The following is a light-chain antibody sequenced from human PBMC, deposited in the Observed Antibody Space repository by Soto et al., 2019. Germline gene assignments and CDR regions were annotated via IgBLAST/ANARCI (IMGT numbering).Light chain of an antibody. CDR3: QHYNSYSEA. CDR2: KAS. V-gene: IGKV1-5*03. J-gene: IGKJ1*01. CDR1: QTISSW. Sequence: DIQMTQSPSTLSGSVGDRVTVTSPPSQTISSWLAWYQQKPGKAPKLLIYKASTLKSGVPSRFSGSGSGTEFTLTISSLQTDDFATYYCQHYNSYSEAFGQGTKVDIK.